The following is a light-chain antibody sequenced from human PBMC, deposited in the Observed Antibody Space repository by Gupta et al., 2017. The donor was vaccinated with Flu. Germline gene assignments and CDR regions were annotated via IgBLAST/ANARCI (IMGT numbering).Light chain of an antibody. J-gene: IGKJ2*01. Sequence: DIQMTQSPSTLSASVGDRVTITCRASQSINNWLAWYQQKPAKAPKLLIYKASSLQSGVPSRFSGSGSGTEFSLTISSLQPDDFAIYYCHQYNSYSPETFGQGTKLEIK. CDR2: KAS. V-gene: IGKV1-5*03. CDR3: HQYNSYSPET. CDR1: QSINNW.